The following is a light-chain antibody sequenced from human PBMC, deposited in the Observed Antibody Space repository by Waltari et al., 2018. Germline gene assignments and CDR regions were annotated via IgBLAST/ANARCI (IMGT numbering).Light chain of an antibody. Sequence: DIQLTQSPSTLSAFVGDRVTITCRASDSITDWLAWYQQRPGQAPKLLIYKSLTLQSGVPPRFSGSGSGTEFTLTISSLQPEDFGIYYCQQYNNYPKTFGQGTKVEIK. CDR3: QQYNNYPKT. CDR1: DSITDW. V-gene: IGKV1-5*03. J-gene: IGKJ1*01. CDR2: KSL.